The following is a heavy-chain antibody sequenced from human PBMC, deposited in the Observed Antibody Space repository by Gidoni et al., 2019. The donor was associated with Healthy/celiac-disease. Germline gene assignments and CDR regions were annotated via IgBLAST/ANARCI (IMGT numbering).Heavy chain of an antibody. V-gene: IGHV1-69*01. J-gene: IGHJ3*02. CDR1: GGTFSSYA. Sequence: QLQLVQSGAEVKKPGSSVKVSCKASGGTFSSYAISWVRQAPGQGLEWMGGIMPIFGTANYAQKFQGRVTITADESTGTAYMELSSLRSEDTAVYYCARDRGRITIFGVVIPDAFDIWGQGTMVTVSS. CDR2: IMPIFGTA. D-gene: IGHD3-3*01. CDR3: ARDRGRITIFGVVIPDAFDI.